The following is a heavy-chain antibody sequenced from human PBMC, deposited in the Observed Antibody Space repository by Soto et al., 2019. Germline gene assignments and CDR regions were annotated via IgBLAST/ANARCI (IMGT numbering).Heavy chain of an antibody. CDR2: IGGRGDGI. Sequence: EVQLLESGGDLVQPGDSLTLSCAASGFTFSDYAMTWVRQAPGKGLEWVSVIGGRGDGIEYADSVKGRFTVSRDNSRDTLYLRMNSLRAEDTATYYCAKYMMQSATRVFDYWGQGALVSVSS. CDR1: GFTFSDYA. J-gene: IGHJ4*02. CDR3: AKYMMQSATRVFDY. D-gene: IGHD3-16*01. V-gene: IGHV3-23*01.